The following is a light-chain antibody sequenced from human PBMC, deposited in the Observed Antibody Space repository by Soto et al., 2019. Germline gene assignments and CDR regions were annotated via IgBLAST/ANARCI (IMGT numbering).Light chain of an antibody. CDR1: SSNIGAGYD. J-gene: IGLJ2*01. CDR3: QSYDSRLSVV. CDR2: VNI. V-gene: IGLV1-40*01. Sequence: QSVLTQPPSVSGAPGQRVTISCTGSSSNIGAGYDVHWYQQLPGTAPKLLIYVNINRPSGVPDRFSGSKSGTSASLAITGLQAEDEADYYCQSYDSRLSVVFGGGTKVTVL.